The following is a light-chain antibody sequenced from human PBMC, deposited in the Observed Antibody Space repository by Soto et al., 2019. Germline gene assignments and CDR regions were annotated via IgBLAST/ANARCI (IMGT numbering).Light chain of an antibody. CDR3: QQSDSAPYT. V-gene: IGKV1-39*01. CDR1: QSIGNY. Sequence: DIPMTQSPSSLSASVGDRVTITCRASQSIGNYLNWYQQKPGKVPKLLIYAASSLQSGVPSRIGGSGSGTDFTLTISSLQPEDFATYYCQQSDSAPYTFGQGTKLEIK. J-gene: IGKJ2*01. CDR2: AAS.